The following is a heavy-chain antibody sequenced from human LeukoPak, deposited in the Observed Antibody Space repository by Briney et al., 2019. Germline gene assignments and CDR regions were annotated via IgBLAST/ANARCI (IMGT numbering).Heavy chain of an antibody. CDR2: ISSSSSYT. D-gene: IGHD6-19*01. Sequence: PGGSLRLSCAASGFTFSDYYMSWIRQAPGKGREWVSYISSSSSYTNYADSVKGRFTISRDNAKNSLYLQTNSLRAEDTAVYYCPRQWLVLAGSSFDPWGQGTLVTVSS. V-gene: IGHV3-11*06. J-gene: IGHJ5*02. CDR1: GFTFSDYY. CDR3: PRQWLVLAGSSFDP.